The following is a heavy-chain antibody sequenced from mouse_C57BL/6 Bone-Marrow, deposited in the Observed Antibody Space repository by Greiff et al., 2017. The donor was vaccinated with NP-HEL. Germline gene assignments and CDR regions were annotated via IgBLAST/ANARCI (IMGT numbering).Heavy chain of an antibody. CDR2: LYPGSGST. CDR1: GYTFTSYW. Sequence: QVQLQQPGAELVKPGASVKMSCKASGYTFTSYWITWVKQRPGQGLEWIGDLYPGSGSTNYNEKFKSKATLTVDTSSSTAYMQLSSLTSEDSAVYYCTRYDDGYSWYFDVWGTGTTVTVSS. V-gene: IGHV1-55*01. CDR3: TRYDDGYSWYFDV. J-gene: IGHJ1*03. D-gene: IGHD2-3*01.